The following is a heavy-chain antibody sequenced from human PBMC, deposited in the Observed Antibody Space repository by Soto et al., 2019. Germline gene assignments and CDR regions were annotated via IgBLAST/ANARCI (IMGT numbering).Heavy chain of an antibody. D-gene: IGHD1-26*01. CDR1: GYTFTSYA. V-gene: IGHV1-3*01. J-gene: IGHJ4*02. Sequence: ASVEGSCKASGYTFTSYAMHWVRQAPGQRLEWMGWINAGNGNTKYSQKFQGRVTITRDTSASTAYMELSSLRSEDTAVYYCARDDSGFSGSHYIDYFNYWGQGALVTVSS. CDR3: ARDDSGFSGSHYIDYFNY. CDR2: INAGNGNT.